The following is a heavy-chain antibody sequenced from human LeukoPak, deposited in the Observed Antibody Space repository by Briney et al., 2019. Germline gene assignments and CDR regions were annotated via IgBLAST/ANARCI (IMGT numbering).Heavy chain of an antibody. V-gene: IGHV3-7*01. CDR1: GFIFSSYY. CDR3: ARDQEWELPHFDY. Sequence: GGSLRLSCAASGFIFSSYYMSWVRQAPGKGLEWVANIKQDGSEKYYVDSVKGRFTISGDNDKNSLYLQMNSLRAEDTAVYYCARDQEWELPHFDYWGQGTLVTVSS. D-gene: IGHD1-26*01. J-gene: IGHJ4*02. CDR2: IKQDGSEK.